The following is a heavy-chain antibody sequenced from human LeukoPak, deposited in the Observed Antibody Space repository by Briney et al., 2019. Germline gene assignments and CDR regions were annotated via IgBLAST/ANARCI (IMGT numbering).Heavy chain of an antibody. Sequence: SETLSLTCAVYGGSFSGYCWSWIRQPPGKGLEWIGEINHSGSTNYNPSLKSRVTISVDTSKNQFSLKLSSVTAADTAVYYCAREVARPNFFDYWGQGTLVTVAS. J-gene: IGHJ4*02. V-gene: IGHV4-34*01. CDR2: INHSGST. D-gene: IGHD5-12*01. CDR3: AREVARPNFFDY. CDR1: GGSFSGYC.